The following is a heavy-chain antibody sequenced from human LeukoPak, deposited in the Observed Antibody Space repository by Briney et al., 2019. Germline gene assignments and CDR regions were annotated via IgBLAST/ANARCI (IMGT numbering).Heavy chain of an antibody. Sequence: GGSLRLSCAASGFTVSSNYMSWVRQAPGKGLEWVSVIYSGGSTYYADSVKGRFTISRDNSKNTLYLQMNSLRAEDTAGYYCARDIPRGYCSSTSCGMDVWGQGTTVTVSS. V-gene: IGHV3-53*01. J-gene: IGHJ6*02. CDR3: ARDIPRGYCSSTSCGMDV. D-gene: IGHD2-2*01. CDR2: IYSGGST. CDR1: GFTVSSNY.